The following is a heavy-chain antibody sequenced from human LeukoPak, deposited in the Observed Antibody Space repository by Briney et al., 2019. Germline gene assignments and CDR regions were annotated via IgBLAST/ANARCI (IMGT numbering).Heavy chain of an antibody. V-gene: IGHV3-53*01. CDR2: IFSGGTT. CDR1: GFIVSSSY. Sequence: GGSLRLSCAASGFIVSSSYMSRVRQAPGKGLEWVSVIFSGGTTYYADSVKGRFTISRDNPKNTLYLQMNSLRAEDTAVYYCATPAYSNAYWAFDIWGQGTMVTVSS. CDR3: ATPAYSNAYWAFDI. D-gene: IGHD5-18*01. J-gene: IGHJ3*02.